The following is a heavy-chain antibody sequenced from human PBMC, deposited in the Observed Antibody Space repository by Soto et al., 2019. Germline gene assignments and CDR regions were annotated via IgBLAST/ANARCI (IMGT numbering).Heavy chain of an antibody. J-gene: IGHJ4*02. CDR2: IFYSGST. V-gene: IGHV4-59*01. CDR3: ARGAADTAMVDS. CDR1: GGSIRSYY. Sequence: SETLSLTCTVSGGSIRSYYWTWIRQPPGKGLEWLGYIFYSGSTFYNPSLKSRVTISVHTSKSQFSLQLTSVTAADTAVYYCARGAADTAMVDSWGQGTLVTVSS. D-gene: IGHD5-18*01.